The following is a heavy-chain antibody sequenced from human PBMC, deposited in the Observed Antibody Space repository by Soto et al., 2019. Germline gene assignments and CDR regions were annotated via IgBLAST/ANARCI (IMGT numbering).Heavy chain of an antibody. CDR1: GYTFTSYG. D-gene: IGHD3-10*01. CDR3: ARDYYGSGRLNAHNWFDP. J-gene: IGHJ5*02. CDR2: ISAYNGNT. Sequence: GASEKVSCKASGYTFTSYGISWVRQAPGQGLEWMGWISAYNGNTNCAQKLQGRVTMTTDTSTSTAYMEVRSLRSDDTAVYYCARDYYGSGRLNAHNWFDPWGQGTLVTVSS. V-gene: IGHV1-18*01.